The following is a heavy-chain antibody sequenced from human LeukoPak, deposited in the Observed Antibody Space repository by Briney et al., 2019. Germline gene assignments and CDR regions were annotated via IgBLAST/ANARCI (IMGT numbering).Heavy chain of an antibody. CDR3: AVDIRRNTFGY. V-gene: IGHV1-18*01. Sequence: ASVKVSCKASGYTFTSCGISWVRQAPGQGLEWMGWISAYNGNTNYAQKLQGRVTMTTDTSTSTAYMELRSLRSDDTAVYYCAVDIRRNTFGYWGQGTLVTVSS. CDR2: ISAYNGNT. D-gene: IGHD2-2*03. J-gene: IGHJ4*02. CDR1: GYTFTSCG.